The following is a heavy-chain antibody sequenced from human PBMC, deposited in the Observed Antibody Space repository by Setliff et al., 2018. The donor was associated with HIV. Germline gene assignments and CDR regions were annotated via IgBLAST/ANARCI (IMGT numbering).Heavy chain of an antibody. Sequence: PSETLSLTCSVSGYSISRGYYWGWIRQPPGKGLEWIGSIHQSGSTYYNSSLKSRVTMSVDTSKNKFSLKLSSVTAADTAVYYCARLTTTYYYDSSAYYHPVWGQGTLVTVSS. CDR1: GYSISRGYY. CDR2: IHQSGST. D-gene: IGHD3-22*01. CDR3: ARLTTTYYYDSSAYYHPV. V-gene: IGHV4-38-2*02. J-gene: IGHJ4*02.